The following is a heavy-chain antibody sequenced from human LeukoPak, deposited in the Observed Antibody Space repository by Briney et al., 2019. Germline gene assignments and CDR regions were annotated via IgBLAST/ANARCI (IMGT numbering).Heavy chain of an antibody. CDR3: ARDSLRDCSGGSCYPGV. CDR1: GYTFTSYG. V-gene: IGHV1-18*01. D-gene: IGHD2-15*01. CDR2: ISAYNGNT. J-gene: IGHJ4*02. Sequence: ASVKASCKASGYTFTSYGISWVRQAPGQGLEWMGWISAYNGNTNYAQKLQGRVTMTTDTSTSTAYMELRSLRSDDTAVYYCARDSLRDCSGGSCYPGVWGQGTLVTVSS.